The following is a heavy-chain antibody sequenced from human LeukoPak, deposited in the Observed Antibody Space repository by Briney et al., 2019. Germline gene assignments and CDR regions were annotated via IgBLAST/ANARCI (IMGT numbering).Heavy chain of an antibody. V-gene: IGHV3-64*01. Sequence: GGSLRLSCAASGFTFSSYAMHWVRQAPGKGLEYVSAISSNGGSTYYANSVKGRITISRDNSKNTLYLQMGSLRAEDMAVYYCARVAGNYYYYYMDVWGKGTTVTISS. J-gene: IGHJ6*03. CDR2: ISSNGGST. CDR1: GFTFSSYA. D-gene: IGHD6-13*01. CDR3: ARVAGNYYYYYMDV.